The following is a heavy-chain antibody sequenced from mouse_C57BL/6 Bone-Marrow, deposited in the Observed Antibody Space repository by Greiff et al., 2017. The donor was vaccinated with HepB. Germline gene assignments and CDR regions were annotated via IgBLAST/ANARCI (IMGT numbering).Heavy chain of an antibody. CDR2: INPNNGGT. J-gene: IGHJ3*01. V-gene: IGHV1-18*01. CDR3: ARSPYYGSSYGFAY. Sequence: EVQLQQSGPELMKPGASVKIPCKASGYTFTDYNMDWVKQSHGKSLEWIGDINPNNGGTIYNQKFKGKATLTVDKSSSTAYMELRSLTSEDTAVYYCARSPYYGSSYGFAYWGQGTLVTVSA. CDR1: GYTFTDYN. D-gene: IGHD1-1*01.